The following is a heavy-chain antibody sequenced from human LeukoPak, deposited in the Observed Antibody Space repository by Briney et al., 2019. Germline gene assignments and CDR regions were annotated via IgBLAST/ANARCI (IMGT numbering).Heavy chain of an antibody. D-gene: IGHD3-3*01. CDR2: IYTSGST. J-gene: IGHJ5*02. CDR3: ARDLGHYDFWSGYANWFDP. CDR1: GGSISSYY. Sequence: SETLSLTCTVSGGSISSYYWNWIRQPAGKGLEWIGRIYTSGSTTYSPSLESRITMSPDTSKNQFSLKLTSVTAADTAVFYCARDLGHYDFWSGYANWFDPWGQGTLVTVSS. V-gene: IGHV4-4*07.